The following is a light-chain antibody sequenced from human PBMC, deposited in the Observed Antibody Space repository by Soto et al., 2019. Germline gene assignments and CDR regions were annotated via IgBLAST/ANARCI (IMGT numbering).Light chain of an antibody. CDR2: GAS. V-gene: IGKV1-39*01. J-gene: IGKJ4*01. CDR1: QSISSY. Sequence: DIQMTQSPSSLSASVGDRVTITCRASQSISSYLNWYQQKPGKAPKLLIYGASSRATGIPDRFSGSGSGTDFTLTISRLEPEDFAVYYCQQYGSSPLTFGRGTKVDIK. CDR3: QQYGSSPLT.